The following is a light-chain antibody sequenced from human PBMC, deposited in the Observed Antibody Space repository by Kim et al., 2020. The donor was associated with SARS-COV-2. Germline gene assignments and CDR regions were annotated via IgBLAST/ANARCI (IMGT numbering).Light chain of an antibody. V-gene: IGKV1-39*01. CDR2: TAS. Sequence: DIQMTQSPSSLSASVGDRVTIACRASQDISRYLNWYQQKPGKAPKLLIYTASSLQSGVPSRFTGSGSETDFTLTISSLQPEDFATYYCQQTYSASRTFGQGTKVDIK. CDR1: QDISRY. CDR3: QQTYSASRT. J-gene: IGKJ1*01.